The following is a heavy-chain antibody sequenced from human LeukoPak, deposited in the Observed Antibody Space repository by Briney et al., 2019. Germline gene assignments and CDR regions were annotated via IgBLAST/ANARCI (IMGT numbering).Heavy chain of an antibody. Sequence: PSETLSLTCAVSGGSISSSNWWSWVRQPPGKGLEWIGEIYHSGSTNYNPSLKSRVTISVDKSKNQFSLKLSSVTAADTAVYYCARLPAGGQYYYYYYMDVWGKGTTVTISS. V-gene: IGHV4-4*02. D-gene: IGHD6-19*01. CDR1: GGSISSSNW. CDR2: IYHSGST. J-gene: IGHJ6*03. CDR3: ARLPAGGQYYYYYYMDV.